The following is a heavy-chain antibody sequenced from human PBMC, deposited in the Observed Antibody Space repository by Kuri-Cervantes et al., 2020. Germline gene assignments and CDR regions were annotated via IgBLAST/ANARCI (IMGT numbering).Heavy chain of an antibody. Sequence: SVNVSCKASGGTFSSYAISWVRQAPGQGLECMGGIIPIFGTANYAQKFQGRVTITTDESTSTAYMELSSLRSEDTAIYYCARGGGSSWVDYWGQGTLVTVSS. CDR3: ARGGGSSWVDY. CDR2: IIPIFGTA. D-gene: IGHD6-13*01. J-gene: IGHJ4*02. CDR1: GGTFSSYA. V-gene: IGHV1-69*05.